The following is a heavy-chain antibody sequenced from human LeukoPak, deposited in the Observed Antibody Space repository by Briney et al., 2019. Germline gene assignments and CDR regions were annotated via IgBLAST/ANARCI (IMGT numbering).Heavy chain of an antibody. CDR1: GVSFDDYY. CDR2: INHSGHT. CDR3: TRMTAGHDY. Sequence: SETLSLTCAVSGVSFDDYYWSWVRQTPGKGLEWIGEINHSGHTNDSPSLKSRVTLSIDTSRKQFSLNLRSVTVADTGIYYCTRMTAGHDYWGQGTLVTVSS. J-gene: IGHJ4*02. D-gene: IGHD2-21*02. V-gene: IGHV4-34*01.